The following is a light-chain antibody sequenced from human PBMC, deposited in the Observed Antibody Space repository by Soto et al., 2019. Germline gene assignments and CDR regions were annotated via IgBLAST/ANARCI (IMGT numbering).Light chain of an antibody. CDR1: QSPSSN. Sequence: VMTQSPATLSLSPLERVTLSCRASQSPSSNIAWYQQKPGQAPGLLIYGAVTRPTGVPARFSGSESGTEFTLTISDLQSEDFAVYYCKRYNNWPPITFGQGRRLEIX. V-gene: IGKV3-15*01. J-gene: IGKJ5*01. CDR3: KRYNNWPPIT. CDR2: GAV.